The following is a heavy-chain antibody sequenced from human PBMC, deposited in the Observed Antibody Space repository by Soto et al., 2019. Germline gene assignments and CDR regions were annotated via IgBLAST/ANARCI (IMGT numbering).Heavy chain of an antibody. D-gene: IGHD1-26*01. CDR1: GGSISNGDYY. J-gene: IGHJ6*02. V-gene: IGHV4-30-4*01. CDR3: AREGVGASYFYGLDV. CDR2: IYHSGST. Sequence: LSLTCTVSGGSISNGDYYWSWIRQPPGKGLEWIGYIYHSGSTYYNPSLKSRVTISVDTSKNEFSLKLSSVTAADTAVYYCAREGVGASYFYGLDVWGQGTTVTVSS.